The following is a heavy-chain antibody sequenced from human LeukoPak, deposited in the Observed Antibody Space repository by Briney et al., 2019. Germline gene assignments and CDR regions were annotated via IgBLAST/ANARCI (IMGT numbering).Heavy chain of an antibody. CDR3: ARGALVPAAILGWFDP. J-gene: IGHJ5*02. CDR1: GGSFSGYY. D-gene: IGHD2-2*02. Sequence: SSETLSLTCAVYGGSFSGYYWSWIRQPPGKGLEWIGYIYYSGSTNYNPSLKSRVTISVDTSKNQFSLKLSSVTAADTAVYYCARGALVPAAILGWFDPWGQGTLVTVSS. V-gene: IGHV4-59*01. CDR2: IYYSGST.